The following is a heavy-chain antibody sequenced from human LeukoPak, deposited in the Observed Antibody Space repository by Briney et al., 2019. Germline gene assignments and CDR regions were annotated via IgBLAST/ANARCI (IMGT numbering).Heavy chain of an antibody. Sequence: GGSLTLSCAASGFTFCSYEMNWVRQAPGKGREWVSYISGSGSTIYYADSVKGRFTISRDNAKNSLYLQMNRLRAEDTAVYYCARAGSGWNKSYYFDYWGQGTLVTVSS. CDR3: ARAGSGWNKSYYFDY. CDR1: GFTFCSYE. J-gene: IGHJ4*02. V-gene: IGHV3-48*03. D-gene: IGHD6-19*01. CDR2: ISGSGSTI.